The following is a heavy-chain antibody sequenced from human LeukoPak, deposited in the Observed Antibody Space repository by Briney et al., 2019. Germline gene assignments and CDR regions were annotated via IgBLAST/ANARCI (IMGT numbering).Heavy chain of an antibody. J-gene: IGHJ4*02. CDR1: GFTFNNYA. V-gene: IGHV3-23*01. CDR2: ISSSGDIT. Sequence: GGSLRLSCAASGFTFNNYAMSWVRQAPGKGLEWVSAISSSGDITFYADSVKGRFNISRDNSRYTLYLQMSSLRAEDAAVYYCAKDRPNYYESNGHYYRRNGDYWGQGTLVTVSS. D-gene: IGHD3-22*01. CDR3: AKDRPNYYESNGHYYRRNGDY.